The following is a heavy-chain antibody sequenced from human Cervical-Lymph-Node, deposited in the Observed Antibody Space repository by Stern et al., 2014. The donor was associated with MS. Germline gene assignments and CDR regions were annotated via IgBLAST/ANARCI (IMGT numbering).Heavy chain of an antibody. J-gene: IGHJ6*02. CDR1: ADIFSTYS. CDR2: IIPMFGIA. D-gene: IGHD3-10*01. CDR3: ARDLPSAGYGMDV. Sequence: DQLVESGAGVTKPGSSEPLSCEASADIFSTYSIPRVRQAPGQGLEWMGRIIPMFGIANYAQKFQGRLTITADTSTSTAFMELSSLRSEDTAVFYCARDLPSAGYGMDVWGQGTTVTVSS. V-gene: IGHV1-69*04.